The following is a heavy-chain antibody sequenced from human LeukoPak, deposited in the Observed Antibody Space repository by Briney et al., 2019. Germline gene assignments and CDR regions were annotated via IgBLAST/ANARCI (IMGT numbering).Heavy chain of an antibody. V-gene: IGHV5-51*01. D-gene: IGHD2-2*02. CDR2: IYPGDSDT. Sequence: GESLKISCKGSGYSFATYWIGWVRQMPGKGLEWMGIIYPGDSDTRYSPSFQGQVTISADKSISSAYLQWSSLKASDTAMYYCATGGYCTSTSCYNFFDYWGQGTLVTVSS. J-gene: IGHJ4*02. CDR1: GYSFATYW. CDR3: ATGGYCTSTSCYNFFDY.